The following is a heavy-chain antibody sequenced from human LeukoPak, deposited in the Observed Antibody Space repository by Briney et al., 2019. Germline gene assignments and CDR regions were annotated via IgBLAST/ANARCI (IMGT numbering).Heavy chain of an antibody. CDR1: GYTFTSYG. CDR3: ARDTYYDFWSGAIELDP. Sequence: GASVKVSCKASGYTFTSYGISWVRQAPGQGLEWMGWISAYNGNTNYAQKLQGRVTMTTDTSTSTAYMELRSLRSDDTAVYYCARDTYYDFWSGAIELDPWGQGTLVTVSS. V-gene: IGHV1-18*01. D-gene: IGHD3-3*01. CDR2: ISAYNGNT. J-gene: IGHJ5*02.